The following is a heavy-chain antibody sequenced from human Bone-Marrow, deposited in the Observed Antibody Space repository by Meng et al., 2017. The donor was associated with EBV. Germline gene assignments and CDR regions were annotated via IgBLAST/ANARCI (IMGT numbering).Heavy chain of an antibody. Sequence: VELGEAGGCVVQPGGSLRLSCAASGFTFSSYSMNWVRQAPGKGLEWVTSISSSSSYIYYADSVKGRFTISRDNAKNTQYLQMNSLRVEDSAVYYCAKRGWDSGYDSWGRGTLVTVSS. CDR1: GFTFSSYS. D-gene: IGHD5-12*01. CDR3: AKRGWDSGYDS. CDR2: ISSSSSYI. V-gene: IGHV3-21*04. J-gene: IGHJ4*02.